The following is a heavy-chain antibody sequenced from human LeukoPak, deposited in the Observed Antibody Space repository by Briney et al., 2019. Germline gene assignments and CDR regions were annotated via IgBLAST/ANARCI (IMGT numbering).Heavy chain of an antibody. V-gene: IGHV4-61*02. Sequence: PSQTLSLTCTVSGGSISSGSYYWSWIRQPAGKGLEWIGRIYTTGSTNYNPSLKSRVTISVDTSKNQFSLKLSSVTAADTAVYYCARVLYSALGRYYYMDVWGKGTTVTVSS. CDR1: GGSISSGSYY. CDR2: IYTTGST. CDR3: ARVLYSALGRYYYMDV. D-gene: IGHD5-12*01. J-gene: IGHJ6*03.